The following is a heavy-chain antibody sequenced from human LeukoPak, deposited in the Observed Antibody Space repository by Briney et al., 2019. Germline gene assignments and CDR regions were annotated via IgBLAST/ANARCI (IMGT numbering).Heavy chain of an antibody. D-gene: IGHD4-23*01. CDR1: GFTFNTYW. J-gene: IGHJ1*01. CDR2: INQDGREK. CDR3: ARDSQRNYGVNKH. Sequence: PGGSLRLSCAASGFTFNTYWMTWVRQAPGKGLEWVANINQDGREKYYVDSVKGRFTISRDNAKSSLYLQMNSLRAEDTAVYYCARDSQRNYGVNKHWGQGTLVTVSS. V-gene: IGHV3-7*04.